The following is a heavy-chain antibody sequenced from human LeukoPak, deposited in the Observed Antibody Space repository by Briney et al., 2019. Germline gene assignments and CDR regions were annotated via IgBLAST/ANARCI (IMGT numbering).Heavy chain of an antibody. CDR1: GFTFTNYA. CDR3: ALQDWFDP. D-gene: IGHD4-11*01. CDR2: ISGSGGST. Sequence: GGSLRLSCAASGFTFTNYAMSWVRQAPGKGLEWVSAISGSGGSTYYADSVKGRFTISRDNSKNTLYLQMNSLRAEDTAVYYYALQDWFDPWGQGTLVTVSS. J-gene: IGHJ5*02. V-gene: IGHV3-23*01.